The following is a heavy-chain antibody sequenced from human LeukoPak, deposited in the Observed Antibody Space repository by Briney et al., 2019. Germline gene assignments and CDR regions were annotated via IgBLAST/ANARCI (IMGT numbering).Heavy chain of an antibody. CDR3: ATITMVRGQPS. CDR1: GFIFSSYA. D-gene: IGHD3-10*01. Sequence: GGSLRLSCASSGFIFSSYAMSWVRQAPGKGLEGVSAISGSGGSTYYADSVTGRFTISRDNSKNTLYLQMNSLRAEDTAVYYCATITMVRGQPSWGQGTLVTVSS. V-gene: IGHV3-23*01. CDR2: ISGSGGST. J-gene: IGHJ4*02.